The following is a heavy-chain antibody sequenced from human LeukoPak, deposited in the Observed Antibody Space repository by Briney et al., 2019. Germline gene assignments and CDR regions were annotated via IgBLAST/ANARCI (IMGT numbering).Heavy chain of an antibody. CDR2: IIPIFGTA. D-gene: IGHD2/OR15-2a*01. CDR3: AREVDRLLQGHNWFDP. J-gene: IGHJ5*02. CDR1: GGTFSSYA. V-gene: IGHV1-69*06. Sequence: ASVKVSCKASGGTFSSYAISWVRQAPGQGLEWMGGIIPIFGTANYAQKFQGRVTITADKSTSTAYMELSSLRSEDTAVYYCAREVDRLLQGHNWFDPWGQGTLVTVSS.